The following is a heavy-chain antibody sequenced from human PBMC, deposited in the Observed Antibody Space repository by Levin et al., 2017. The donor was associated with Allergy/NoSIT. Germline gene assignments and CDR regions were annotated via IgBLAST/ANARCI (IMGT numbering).Heavy chain of an antibody. CDR2: IYYSGST. CDR3: ARDLGRTRGPSIAAAGTRGHWYFDL. CDR1: GGSISSGGYY. D-gene: IGHD6-13*01. V-gene: IGHV4-31*03. J-gene: IGHJ2*01. Sequence: SETLSLTCTVSGGSISSGGYYWSWIRQHPGKGLEWIGYIYYSGSTYYNPSLKSRVTISVDTSKNQFSLKLSSVTAADTAVYYCARDLGRTRGPSIAAAGTRGHWYFDLWGRGTLVTVSS.